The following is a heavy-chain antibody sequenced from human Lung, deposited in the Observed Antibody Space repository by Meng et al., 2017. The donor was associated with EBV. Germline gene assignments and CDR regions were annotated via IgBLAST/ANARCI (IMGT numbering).Heavy chain of an antibody. J-gene: IGHJ4*02. D-gene: IGHD6-25*01. V-gene: IGHV3-21*01. CDR2: ISTGGSYI. Sequence: EVQLVESGGGLVKPGGSLRLSCTASGFTFNNYSMNWVRQAPGEGLEWVSSISTGGSYIYYVDSLKGRFTISRDNAKNSLYLQMNSLRAEDTAVYYCARDVAASGFDYWGQGTLVTVYS. CDR3: ARDVAASGFDY. CDR1: GFTFNNYS.